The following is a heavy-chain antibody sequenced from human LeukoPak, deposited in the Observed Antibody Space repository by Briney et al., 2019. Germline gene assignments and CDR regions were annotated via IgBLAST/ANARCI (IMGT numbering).Heavy chain of an antibody. Sequence: SQTLSLTCTVSGGSISSGGYYWSWIRQHPGKGLEWIGYIYYSGSTYYNPSLKSRVTISVDTSKNQFSLKLSSVTAADTAVYYCARCGYSYGYAYYYYYGMDVWGQGTTVTVSS. D-gene: IGHD5-18*01. J-gene: IGHJ6*02. V-gene: IGHV4-31*03. CDR1: GGSISSGGYY. CDR2: IYYSGST. CDR3: ARCGYSYGYAYYYYYGMDV.